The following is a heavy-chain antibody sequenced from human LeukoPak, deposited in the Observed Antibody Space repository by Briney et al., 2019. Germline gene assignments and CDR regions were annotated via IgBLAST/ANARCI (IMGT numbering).Heavy chain of an antibody. J-gene: IGHJ4*02. V-gene: IGHV3-23*01. Sequence: PGGSLRLSCAASGFTFNNYGMSWVRQAPGKGLEWVSGIRGSGGNTYYADSVKGRFTISRDNSKKTLYLQMNSLRAEDTAIYYCAKDMRTLYYFDYWGQGTLVTVSS. CDR1: GFTFNNYG. CDR3: AKDMRTLYYFDY. CDR2: IRGSGGNT. D-gene: IGHD1-14*01.